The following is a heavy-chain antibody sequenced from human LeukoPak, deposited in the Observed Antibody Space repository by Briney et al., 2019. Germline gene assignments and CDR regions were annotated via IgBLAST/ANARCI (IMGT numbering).Heavy chain of an antibody. V-gene: IGHV1-2*02. CDR2: INPNSGDT. CDR1: GYTLTGYY. D-gene: IGHD3-22*01. J-gene: IGHJ5*02. Sequence: GASVKVSCKASGYTLTGYYMHWVRQGPGQGLEGMGWINPNSGDTNYAQRFQGRVTMTRDTSSSTAYMELSRLTSDDTPVYYCARRLDYYDTSASGWFDPWGQGTLVTVSS. CDR3: ARRLDYYDTSASGWFDP.